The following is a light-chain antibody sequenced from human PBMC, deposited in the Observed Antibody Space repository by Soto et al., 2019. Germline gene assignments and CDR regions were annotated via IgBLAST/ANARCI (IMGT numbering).Light chain of an antibody. V-gene: IGKV1-5*03. CDR2: KAS. Sequence: DIQMTQSPSTLSASVGDRVTITCRASQSISSWLAWYQQKPGKAPKLLIYKASSLESGAQSRFSGSGSGTEFTLTIRSLQPDDFATYYCKQYNSYSRTFGQGTKVDIK. J-gene: IGKJ1*01. CDR1: QSISSW. CDR3: KQYNSYSRT.